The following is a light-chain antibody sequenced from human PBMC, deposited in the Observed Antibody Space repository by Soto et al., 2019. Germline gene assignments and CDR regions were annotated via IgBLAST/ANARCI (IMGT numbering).Light chain of an antibody. CDR3: QQYFTIPYT. Sequence: DIVMTQSPDSLAVSLGERATINCKSSQSVFDSSNNKNYLAWYQQKPGQPPRLLISWASTRESGVPDRFSGSGSGTDFTLTISSLQAEDVAVYYCQQYFTIPYTFGQGTKLEIK. J-gene: IGKJ2*01. CDR2: WAS. V-gene: IGKV4-1*01. CDR1: QSVFDSSNNKNY.